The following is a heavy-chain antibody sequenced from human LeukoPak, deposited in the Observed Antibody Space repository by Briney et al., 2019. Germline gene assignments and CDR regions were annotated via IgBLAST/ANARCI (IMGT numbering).Heavy chain of an antibody. J-gene: IGHJ5*01. Sequence: GGSLRLSCEVSGFTFTDYWMNWVRQAPGKGPEWVASIRQDGSEKTYVDSVKGRFTISRDNTKNSLSLQLNGLRAEDTAVYYCAWDGTADCLYFDSWGQGTLVTVSS. CDR2: IRQDGSEK. CDR1: GFTFTDYW. D-gene: IGHD2-21*01. V-gene: IGHV3-7*01. CDR3: AWDGTADCLYFDS.